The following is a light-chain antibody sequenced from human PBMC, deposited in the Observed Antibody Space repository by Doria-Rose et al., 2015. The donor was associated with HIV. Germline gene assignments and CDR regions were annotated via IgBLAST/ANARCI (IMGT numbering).Light chain of an antibody. Sequence: QPPSVSGAPGQRVTISCTGSSSNIGAGFDVNWYQQFPGTAPKLLIHGNTNRPSGVPDRFSGSKSGTSASLAISGLRAEDEADYYCQSYDSRLSAYVFGTGTKVTVL. CDR1: SSNIGAGFD. CDR3: QSYDSRLSAYV. CDR2: GNT. V-gene: IGLV1-40*01. J-gene: IGLJ1*01.